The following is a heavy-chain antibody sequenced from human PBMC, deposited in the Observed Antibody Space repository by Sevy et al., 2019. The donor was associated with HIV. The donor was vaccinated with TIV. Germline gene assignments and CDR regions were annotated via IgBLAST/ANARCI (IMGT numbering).Heavy chain of an antibody. V-gene: IGHV1-18*01. D-gene: IGHD4-4*01. J-gene: IGHJ6*02. CDR1: GYTFTSYG. CDR3: ARDPTTVTRRYYYYGMDV. CDR2: ISAYNGNT. Sequence: ASVKVSCKASGYTFTSYGISWVRQAPGQGLEWMGWISAYNGNTNYAQKLQGRVTMTTDTSTSTAYMELRSLRSDDTAVYYCARDPTTVTRRYYYYGMDVWGQGTTVTVSS.